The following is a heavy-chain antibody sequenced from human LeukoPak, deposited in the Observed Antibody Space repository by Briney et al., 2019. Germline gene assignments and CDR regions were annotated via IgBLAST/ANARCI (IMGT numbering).Heavy chain of an antibody. CDR2: IYYSGST. D-gene: IGHD1-26*01. Sequence: SETLSLTCTVSGGSISSYDWSWIRQPPGKGLEWIGYIYYSGSTNYNPSLKSRVTISVDTSKNQFSLKLSSVTAADTAVYYCARHGGGGSYAFDIWGQGTMVTVSS. J-gene: IGHJ3*02. V-gene: IGHV4-59*08. CDR1: GGSISSYD. CDR3: ARHGGGGSYAFDI.